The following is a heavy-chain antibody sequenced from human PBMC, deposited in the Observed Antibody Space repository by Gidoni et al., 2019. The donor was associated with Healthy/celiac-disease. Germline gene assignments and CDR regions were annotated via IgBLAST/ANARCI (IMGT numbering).Heavy chain of an antibody. J-gene: IGHJ3*02. CDR3: ARDVEDIVVVPAAHSSPYAFDI. Sequence: EVQLVESGGGLVKPGGSLRLSCAASGFTFSSYSMNWVRQAPGKGLEWVSFISSSSSYIYYADSVKGRFTISRDNAKNSLYLQMNSLRAEDTAVYYCARDVEDIVVVPAAHSSPYAFDIWGQGTMVTVSS. D-gene: IGHD2-2*01. CDR1: GFTFSSYS. CDR2: ISSSSSYI. V-gene: IGHV3-21*01.